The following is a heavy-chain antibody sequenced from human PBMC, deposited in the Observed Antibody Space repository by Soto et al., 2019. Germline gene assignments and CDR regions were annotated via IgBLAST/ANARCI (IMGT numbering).Heavy chain of an antibody. V-gene: IGHV4-4*07. CDR3: ARVVTNWFDP. D-gene: IGHD2-21*01. CDR2: IYNGLNT. Sequence: SETLSLTCTVSGTSISSYYWSWIRQPAGKGLEWIGRIYNGLNTNYNPALKSRVTMSVDTSKNQFSLNLTSVTAADTAVHYCARVVTNWFDPWGQGTLVTVSS. CDR1: GTSISSYY. J-gene: IGHJ5*02.